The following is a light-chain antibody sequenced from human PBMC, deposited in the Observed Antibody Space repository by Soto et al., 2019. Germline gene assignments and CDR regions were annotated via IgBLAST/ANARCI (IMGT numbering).Light chain of an antibody. CDR2: SAS. CDR3: QRTHNACT. J-gene: IGKJ5*01. V-gene: IGKV1-27*01. CDR1: QGISSY. Sequence: DIQLTQSPSSLSASVGDRVTITWRVSQGISSYLNWYRQKSGKAPKLLIYSASNLQSGVPSRFSGSGSGTDFTLTISRRQPEDVATYNGQRTHNACTFGQGTRLEIK.